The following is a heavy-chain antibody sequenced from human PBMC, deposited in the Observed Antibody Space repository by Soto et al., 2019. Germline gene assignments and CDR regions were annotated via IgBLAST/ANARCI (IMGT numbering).Heavy chain of an antibody. CDR1: GGSISSGGYY. CDR2: IYYSGST. D-gene: IGHD3-3*01. Sequence: SETLSLTCTVSGGSISSGGYYWSWIRQHPGKGLEWIGYIYYSGSTYYNPSLKSRVTISVDTSKNQFSLKLSSVTAADTAVYYCARGQVLRFLEWLSNLSPFDYWGQGILVTVSS. J-gene: IGHJ4*02. CDR3: ARGQVLRFLEWLSNLSPFDY. V-gene: IGHV4-31*03.